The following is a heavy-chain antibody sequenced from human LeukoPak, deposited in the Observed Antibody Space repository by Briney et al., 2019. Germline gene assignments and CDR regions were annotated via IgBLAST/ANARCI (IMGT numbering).Heavy chain of an antibody. CDR1: GGFISSGGYY. Sequence: SETLSLTCTVSGGFISSGGYYWIWIRQHPGKGLEWIGYIYYSGSTYYNPSLKSRVTISVDTSKNQFSLKLSSVTAADTAVYYCARIEIAARGYFDYWGQGTLVTVSS. CDR3: ARIEIAARGYFDY. CDR2: IYYSGST. D-gene: IGHD6-6*01. J-gene: IGHJ4*02. V-gene: IGHV4-31*03.